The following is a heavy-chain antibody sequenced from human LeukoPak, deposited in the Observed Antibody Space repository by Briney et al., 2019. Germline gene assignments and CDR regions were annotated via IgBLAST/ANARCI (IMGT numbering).Heavy chain of an antibody. CDR3: ARVATIAVAGRDSAFDI. V-gene: IGHV1-69*04. CDR2: IIPILGIA. J-gene: IGHJ3*02. CDR1: GGTFSSYA. Sequence: GSSVKVSCKASGGTFSSYAISWVRQAPGQGLEWMGRIIPILGIANYAQKFQGRVTITADKSTSTAYMELSSLRSEDTAVYYCARVATIAVAGRDSAFDIWGQGTMVTVSS. D-gene: IGHD6-19*01.